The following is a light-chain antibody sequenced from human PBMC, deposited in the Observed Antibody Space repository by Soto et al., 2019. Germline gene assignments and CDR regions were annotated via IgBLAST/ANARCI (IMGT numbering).Light chain of an antibody. CDR1: HNDIGTYDY. V-gene: IGLV2-14*03. Sequence: QSALTQPTSVSWSPGQSITISCTVNHNDIGTYDYVSWYQQHPGRAPRLLIHGVTTRPSGISGRFSASKSGLTASLTISGLQPEDEADYYCSSFTSNRIYVFGPGTKVTVL. CDR2: GVT. CDR3: SSFTSNRIYV. J-gene: IGLJ1*01.